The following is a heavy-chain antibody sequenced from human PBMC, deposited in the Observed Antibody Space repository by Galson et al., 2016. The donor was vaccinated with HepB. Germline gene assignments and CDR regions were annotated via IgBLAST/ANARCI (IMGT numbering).Heavy chain of an antibody. Sequence: SLRLSCAASGFIFSTYGMHWVRQAPGKGLEWVAVITHDGSNKYHADSVKGRFTISRDNSKDTVYLQMDSLRPEGSAIYFCVTPRIGGSYFMPFDSWGQGTLVTVSS. D-gene: IGHD1-26*01. CDR2: ITHDGSNK. CDR1: GFIFSTYG. CDR3: VTPRIGGSYFMPFDS. J-gene: IGHJ4*02. V-gene: IGHV3-30*05.